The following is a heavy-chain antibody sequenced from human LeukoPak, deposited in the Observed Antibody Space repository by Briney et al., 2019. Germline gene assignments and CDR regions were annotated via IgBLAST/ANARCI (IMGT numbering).Heavy chain of an antibody. Sequence: GASVKVSCKASGYTFTGYYMHWVRQAPGQGLEWMGWINPNSGATKYAQKVQGRVTLTRDTSISTAYMELSRLGSDDTAVYYCARSIAEAEPASDSWGQGTLVTVSS. CDR2: INPNSGAT. CDR1: GYTFTGYY. V-gene: IGHV1-2*02. D-gene: IGHD6-13*01. CDR3: ARSIAEAEPASDS. J-gene: IGHJ4*02.